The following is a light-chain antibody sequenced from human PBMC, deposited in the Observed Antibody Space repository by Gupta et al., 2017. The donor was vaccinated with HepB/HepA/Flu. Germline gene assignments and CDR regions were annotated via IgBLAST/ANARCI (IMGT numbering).Light chain of an antibody. CDR3: SAWDSSLSARV. Sequence: QAGLTQPPSVSTGLRQTATLTSTGNSNNVGNQGAAWLQQHQGHPPKLLFYRNTNRPSGISERFSASRSGNTASLTITGLQPEDEADYFCSAWDSSLSARVFGGGTKLTVL. CDR2: RNT. J-gene: IGLJ3*02. V-gene: IGLV10-54*04. CDR1: SNNVGNQG.